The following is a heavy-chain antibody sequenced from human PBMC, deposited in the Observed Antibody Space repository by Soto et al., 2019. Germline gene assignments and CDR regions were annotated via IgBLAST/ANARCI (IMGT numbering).Heavy chain of an antibody. J-gene: IGHJ4*02. D-gene: IGHD1-1*01. V-gene: IGHV4-38-2*02. Sequence: SETLSLTCNVSGFAISRGYYWSWVRQPPGKGLEWIGSIYPSVSSYHNPSLESRLTLSIDTSKNQFTLKLASVTAADTALYYCAREKVGTTSFDNWGQGTQVTVSS. CDR2: IYPSVSS. CDR1: GFAISRGYY. CDR3: AREKVGTTSFDN.